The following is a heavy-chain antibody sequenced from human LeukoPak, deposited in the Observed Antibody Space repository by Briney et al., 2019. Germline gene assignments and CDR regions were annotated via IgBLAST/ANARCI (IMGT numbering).Heavy chain of an antibody. V-gene: IGHV4-59*08. Sequence: SETLSLTCTVSEASINNNFWTWTRQPPGKGLEWIGYIYSSGSANYNPSLKSRVIISGDTSKNQISLNLTSVTAADTAVYFCARHRDYYDTWGHGTLVTVSS. D-gene: IGHD3-22*01. CDR2: IYSSGSA. J-gene: IGHJ4*01. CDR3: ARHRDYYDT. CDR1: EASINNNF.